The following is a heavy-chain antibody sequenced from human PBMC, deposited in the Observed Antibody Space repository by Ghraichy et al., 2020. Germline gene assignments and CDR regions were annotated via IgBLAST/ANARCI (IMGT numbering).Heavy chain of an antibody. V-gene: IGHV4-59*01. Sequence: SETRSLTWTVSGGSISSYYWSWIRQPPGKGLEWIGYIYYSGSTNYNPSLKSRVTISVDTSKNQFSLKLSSVTAADTAVYYCARVVVITMVRGVPTNWFDPWGQGTLVTVSS. CDR3: ARVVVITMVRGVPTNWFDP. D-gene: IGHD3-10*01. CDR2: IYYSGST. CDR1: GGSISSYY. J-gene: IGHJ5*02.